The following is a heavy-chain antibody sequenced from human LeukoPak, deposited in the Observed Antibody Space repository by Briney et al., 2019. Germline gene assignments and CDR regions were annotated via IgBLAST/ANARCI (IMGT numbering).Heavy chain of an antibody. V-gene: IGHV3-21*01. CDR2: ISSSSSYI. Sequence: PGGSLRLSCAASGFIFSDYSMNWVRQAPGKGLEWVSSISSSSSYIYYADSVKGRFTISRDNAKNSLYLQMNSLRAEDTAVYYCASLVEMATIFDYWGQGTLVTVSS. CDR3: ASLVEMATIFDY. D-gene: IGHD5-24*01. J-gene: IGHJ4*02. CDR1: GFIFSDYS.